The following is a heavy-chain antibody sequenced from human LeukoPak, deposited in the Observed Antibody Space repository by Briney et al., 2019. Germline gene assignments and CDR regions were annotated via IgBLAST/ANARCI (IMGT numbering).Heavy chain of an antibody. CDR1: GGSISSYY. V-gene: IGHV4-59*12. Sequence: SETLSLTCTVSGGSISSYYWSWIRQPPGKGLEWIGYIYYSGSTNYNPSLKSRVTISVDTSKNQFSLKLSSVTAADTAVYYCARGFTATDAFDIWGQGTMVTVSS. CDR3: ARGFTATDAFDI. J-gene: IGHJ3*02. CDR2: IYYSGST. D-gene: IGHD5-18*01.